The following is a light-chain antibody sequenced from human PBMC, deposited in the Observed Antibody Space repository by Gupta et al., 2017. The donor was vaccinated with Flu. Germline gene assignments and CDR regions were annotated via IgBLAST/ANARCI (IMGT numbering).Light chain of an antibody. CDR3: AAQEASRSGVV. V-gene: IGLV1-47*01. J-gene: IGLJ2*01. Sequence: TNSHSGVTTNVVSNYVDWYQHTTASAPSLLLYLNNQRHTVVPDRFSGANYATSASVTTTGRRAEEAADYYCAAQEASRSGVVFGGGTKRTVL. CDR1: TTNVVSNY. CDR2: LNN.